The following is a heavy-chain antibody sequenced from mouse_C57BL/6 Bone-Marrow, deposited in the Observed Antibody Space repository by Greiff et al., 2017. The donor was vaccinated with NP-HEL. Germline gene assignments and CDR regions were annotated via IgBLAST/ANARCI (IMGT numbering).Heavy chain of an antibody. V-gene: IGHV1-59*01. CDR1: GYTFTSYW. D-gene: IGHD6-1*01. Sequence: QVQLQQPGAELVRPGTSVKLSCKASGYTFTSYWMHWVKQRPGQGLEWIGVIDPSDSYTNYNQKFKGKATLTVDTSSSTAYMQLSSLTSEDSAVCYGAVLQYWGQGTSVTVSS. CDR3: AVLQY. J-gene: IGHJ4*01. CDR2: IDPSDSYT.